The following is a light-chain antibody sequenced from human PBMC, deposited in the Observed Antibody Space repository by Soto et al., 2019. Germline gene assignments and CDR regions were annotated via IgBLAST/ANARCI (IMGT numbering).Light chain of an antibody. CDR1: QSVSSN. CDR3: QQYNNWPAT. V-gene: IGKV3-15*01. J-gene: IGKJ1*01. CDR2: GAS. Sequence: EIVMTQSPATLSVSPGERATLSCRASQSVSSNLAWYQQKPGQAPRLLIYGASTRATGIPAGFSGSGSGTEFTLTISSLQSEDFAVYCCQQYNNWPATFGQGTKVEIK.